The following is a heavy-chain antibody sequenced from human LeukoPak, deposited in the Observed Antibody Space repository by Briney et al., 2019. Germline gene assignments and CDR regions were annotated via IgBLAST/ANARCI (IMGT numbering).Heavy chain of an antibody. CDR2: IYTSGST. CDR1: GGSISSYY. J-gene: IGHJ2*01. CDR3: ARVTREAARYWYFDL. Sequence: SETLSLTCTVSGGSISSYYWSWIRQPAGKGLEWIGRIYTSGSTNYNPSLKSRVTMSVDTSKNQFSLKLSSVTAADTAVYFCARVTREAARYWYFDLWGRGTLVTVSS. V-gene: IGHV4-4*07. D-gene: IGHD6-6*01.